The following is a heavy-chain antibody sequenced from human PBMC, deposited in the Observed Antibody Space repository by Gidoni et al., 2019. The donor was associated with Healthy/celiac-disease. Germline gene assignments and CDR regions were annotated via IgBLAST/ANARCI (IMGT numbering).Heavy chain of an antibody. CDR3: ARTYCGGDCYLGGNWFDP. CDR2: ISYDGSNK. Sequence: QVQLVESGGGVVQPGRSLRISCAASGFTFRSYAMPWVRQAPGKGLEWVAVISYDGSNKYYADSVKGRFTISRDKSKNTLYLQMNSLRAEDTAVYYCARTYCGGDCYLGGNWFDPWGQGTLVTVSS. V-gene: IGHV3-30-3*01. CDR1: GFTFRSYA. D-gene: IGHD2-21*01. J-gene: IGHJ5*02.